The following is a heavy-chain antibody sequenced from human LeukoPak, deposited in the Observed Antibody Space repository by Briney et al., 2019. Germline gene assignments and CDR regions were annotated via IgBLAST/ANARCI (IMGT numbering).Heavy chain of an antibody. CDR3: ARGNYDYVWGSYWTANWFDP. Sequence: NPSQTLSLTCTVSGGSISSGGYYWSWIRQPPGKGLEWMGYIYYSGSTNYNPSLKSRVTISVDTSKNQFSLKLSSVTAADTAVYYCARGNYDYVWGSYWTANWFDPWGQGTLVTVSS. J-gene: IGHJ5*02. V-gene: IGHV4-61*08. CDR1: GGSISSGGYY. CDR2: IYYSGST. D-gene: IGHD3-16*01.